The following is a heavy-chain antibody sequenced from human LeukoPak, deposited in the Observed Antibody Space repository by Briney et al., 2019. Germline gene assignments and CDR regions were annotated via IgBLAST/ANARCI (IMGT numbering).Heavy chain of an antibody. J-gene: IGHJ5*01. CDR2: ISTTGST. Sequence: PSETLSLTCTVSGTSISRHYWSWLRQSAGLGLEWLGYISTTGSTTYNPSLEGRVTMSEDTSQNQLSLTLSSVTAADTAVYFCARQDGLWLGDLGGWFDFWGQGIQVTVSS. CDR1: GTSISRHY. V-gene: IGHV4-4*09. D-gene: IGHD3-10*01. CDR3: ARQDGLWLGDLGGWFDF.